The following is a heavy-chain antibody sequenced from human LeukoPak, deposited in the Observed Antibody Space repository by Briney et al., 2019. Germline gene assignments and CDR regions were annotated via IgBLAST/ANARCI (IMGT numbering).Heavy chain of an antibody. CDR1: GFTSSSYS. V-gene: IGHV3-21*01. Sequence: GGSLRLSCTASGFTSSSYSMNWVRQAPGKGLQWVSSISSGSTYIYYADSLKGRFTISRDNTKNSLYLQMNSLRGEDAAVYYCARGDGATPPDVFDVWGQGTVVTVSS. D-gene: IGHD3-10*01. CDR3: ARGDGATPPDVFDV. J-gene: IGHJ3*01. CDR2: ISSGSTYI.